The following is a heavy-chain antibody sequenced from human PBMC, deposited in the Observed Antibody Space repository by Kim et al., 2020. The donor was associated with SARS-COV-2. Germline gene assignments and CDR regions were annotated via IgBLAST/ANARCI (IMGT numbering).Heavy chain of an antibody. D-gene: IGHD3-3*01. CDR1: GGSFSGYY. Sequence: SETLSLTCAVYGGSFSGYYWSWIRQPPGKGLEWIGEINHSGSTNYNPSLKSRVTISVDTSKNQFSLKLSSVTAADTAVYYCAKEREVNPRTYYDFWSGPSTRNAFDIWGQGTMVTVSS. CDR3: AKEREVNPRTYYDFWSGPSTRNAFDI. CDR2: INHSGST. J-gene: IGHJ3*02. V-gene: IGHV4-34*01.